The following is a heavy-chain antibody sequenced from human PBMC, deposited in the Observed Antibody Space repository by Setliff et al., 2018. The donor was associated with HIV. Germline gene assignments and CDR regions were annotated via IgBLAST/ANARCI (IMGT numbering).Heavy chain of an antibody. CDR3: ARDRGSTSWRGGGFYHYGMDV. V-gene: IGHV3-48*01. J-gene: IGHJ6*02. CDR1: GFNFSMYS. CDR2: ISSSSSTK. Sequence: GSLRLSCAASGFNFSMYSMNWVRQAPGKGLEWVSYISSSSSTKYYADSVKGRFTISRDNAKNSLYLHMNTLRADDTAVYYCARDRGSTSWRGGGFYHYGMDVWGQGTTVTVSS. D-gene: IGHD6-13*01.